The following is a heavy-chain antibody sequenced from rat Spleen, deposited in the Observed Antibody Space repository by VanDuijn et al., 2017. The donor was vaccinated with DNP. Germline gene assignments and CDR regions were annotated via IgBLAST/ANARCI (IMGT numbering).Heavy chain of an antibody. Sequence: EVQLVESGGGPAQPGRSLKLSCVASGFIFSNYWMTWIRQAPTKGLEWVASISTGGGNTYYRDSVKGRFTISRDNAKSTLYLQMDSLRSEDTATYYCAKEGDDGYPPFAYWGQGTLVTVSS. D-gene: IGHD1-12*03. J-gene: IGHJ3*01. CDR3: AKEGDDGYPPFAY. CDR2: ISTGGGNT. V-gene: IGHV5-25*01. CDR1: GFIFSNYW.